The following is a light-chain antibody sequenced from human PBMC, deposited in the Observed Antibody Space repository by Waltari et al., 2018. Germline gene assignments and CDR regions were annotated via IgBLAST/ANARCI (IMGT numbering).Light chain of an antibody. CDR1: QNIKIF. CDR3: QQSDTFFALT. J-gene: IGKJ4*01. V-gene: IGKV1-39*01. Sequence: DIQMTQSPSSLSASVGDRVTITCRASQNIKIFLSWYQKRPGRAPRFLIYAASSLNSGVPSRFSGSGSVTDFTLTIASLQPEEFATYYCQQSDTFFALTFGGGTKVEI. CDR2: AAS.